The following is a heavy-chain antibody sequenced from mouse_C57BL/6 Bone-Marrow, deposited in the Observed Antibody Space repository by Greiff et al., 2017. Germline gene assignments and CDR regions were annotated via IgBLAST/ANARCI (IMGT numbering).Heavy chain of an antibody. CDR3: ARERFDGYYVPPFAY. V-gene: IGHV14-2*01. D-gene: IGHD2-3*01. CDR2: IDPEDGET. J-gene: IGHJ3*01. Sequence: VQLKQSGAELVKPGASVKLSCTASGFNIKDYYMHWVKQRTEQGLEWIGRIDPEDGETKYAPKFQGKATITADTSSNTAYLQLSSLTSEDTAVYYCARERFDGYYVPPFAYWGQGTLVTVSA. CDR1: GFNIKDYY.